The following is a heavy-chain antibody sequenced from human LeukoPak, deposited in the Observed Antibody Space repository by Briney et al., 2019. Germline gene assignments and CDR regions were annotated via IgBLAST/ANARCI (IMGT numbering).Heavy chain of an antibody. CDR2: IYYSGST. J-gene: IGHJ4*02. D-gene: IGHD6-19*01. V-gene: IGHV4-59*01. Sequence: SETPSLTCTVSGDSISTYYWSWIRQPPGKGLEWIGYIYYSGSTNYNPSLKSRITISVDTSKNQFSLKLSSVIAADAAVYYCARARYSSGWYLADYWGQGTLVTVSS. CDR3: ARARYSSGWYLADY. CDR1: GDSISTYY.